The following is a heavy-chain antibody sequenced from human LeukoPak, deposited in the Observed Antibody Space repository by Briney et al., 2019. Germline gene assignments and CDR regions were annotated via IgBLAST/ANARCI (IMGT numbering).Heavy chain of an antibody. CDR3: AKDRGSSGSDWFDP. J-gene: IGHJ5*02. V-gene: IGHV3-33*06. Sequence: GGSLRLSCAASGFTFSSYGMHWVRQAPGKGLEWVAVIWYDGSNKYYADSVKGRFIISRDNSKNTLYLQMNSLRAEDTAVYYCAKDRGSSGSDWFDPWGQGTLVTVSS. CDR1: GFTFSSYG. D-gene: IGHD6-19*01. CDR2: IWYDGSNK.